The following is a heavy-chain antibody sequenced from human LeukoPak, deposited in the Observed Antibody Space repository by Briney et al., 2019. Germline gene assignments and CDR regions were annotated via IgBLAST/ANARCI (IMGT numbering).Heavy chain of an antibody. D-gene: IGHD2-21*01. CDR3: ARTHCGGGSCDTFDP. V-gene: IGHV4-4*07. Sequence: SETLSLTCNVFGVSISNYFWSWLRQPAGKGLEWIGRFYASGTTYYNPPLRSRVTLSMDTSKNHFSLKLTSVTAADTAVYYCARTHCGGGSCDTFDPWGQGTLVTVSP. CDR1: GVSISNYF. CDR2: FYASGTT. J-gene: IGHJ5*02.